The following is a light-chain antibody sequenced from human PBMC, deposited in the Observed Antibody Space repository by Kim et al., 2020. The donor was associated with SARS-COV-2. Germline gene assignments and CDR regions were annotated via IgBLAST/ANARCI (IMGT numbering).Light chain of an antibody. Sequence: APGERATLSCRASQNIRNYLAWYQHKPGQAPRLLIYDASNRATGIPARFSGSGSGTDFSLTISSLEPEDFALYYCQQRFNWPPWTFGGGTKVEIK. J-gene: IGKJ4*01. CDR2: DAS. CDR3: QQRFNWPPWT. V-gene: IGKV3-11*01. CDR1: QNIRNY.